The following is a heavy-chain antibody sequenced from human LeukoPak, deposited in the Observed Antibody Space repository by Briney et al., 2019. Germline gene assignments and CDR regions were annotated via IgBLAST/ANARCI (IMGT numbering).Heavy chain of an antibody. D-gene: IGHD2-15*01. CDR1: GFTFSTYS. CDR3: AREVVSSPSYFDS. CDR2: ISSSSSYI. J-gene: IGHJ4*02. Sequence: KPGGSLRLSCAASGFTFSTYSMNWVRQAPGKGLEWVSSISSSSSYIYYADSVKGRFTISRDNSTNTLYLLMNSLIPEDTAVYYCAREVVSSPSYFDSWGQGTLVTVSS. V-gene: IGHV3-21*04.